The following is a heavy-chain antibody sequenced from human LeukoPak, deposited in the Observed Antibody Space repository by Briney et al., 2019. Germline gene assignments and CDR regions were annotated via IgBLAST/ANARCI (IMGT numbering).Heavy chain of an antibody. CDR2: IYSGGST. V-gene: IGHV3-66*01. CDR3: AKDKETSYYASGSSYFDY. J-gene: IGHJ4*02. CDR1: GFTVSSNY. Sequence: GGSLRLSCAASGFTVSSNYMSWVRQAPGKGLEWVSVIYSGGSTYYADSVKGRFTISRDNSKNTLYLQMNSLRAEDTAVYYCAKDKETSYYASGSSYFDYWGQGTLVTGSS. D-gene: IGHD3-10*01.